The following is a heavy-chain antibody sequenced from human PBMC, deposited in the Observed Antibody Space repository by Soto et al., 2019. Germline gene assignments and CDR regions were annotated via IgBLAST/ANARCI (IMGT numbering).Heavy chain of an antibody. CDR2: IIPIFGTA. CDR1: GGTFSSYA. CDR3: ASPGRIVVVTAGAFDI. J-gene: IGHJ3*02. V-gene: IGHV1-69*06. D-gene: IGHD2-21*02. Sequence: AASVKVSCKASGGTFSSYAISWVRQAPGQGLEWMGGIIPIFGTANYAQKFQGRVTITADKSTSTAYMELSSLRSEDTAVYYCASPGRIVVVTAGAFDIWGQGTMVTVSS.